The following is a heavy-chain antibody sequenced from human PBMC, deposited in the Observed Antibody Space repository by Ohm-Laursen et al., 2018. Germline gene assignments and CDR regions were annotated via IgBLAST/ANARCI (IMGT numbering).Heavy chain of an antibody. CDR2: IKQDGSEK. D-gene: IGHD4-17*01. Sequence: SLTLSRAGTVSACCSNWMSWDCHGPGKGLGRVAQIKQDGSEKHYVDSVRGRFTITRDNAKNSLFLQMNSLRAEDTAVYYCAGAVRRSFDNWGQGTMVTVPS. J-gene: IGHJ3*02. V-gene: IGHV3-7*01. CDR3: AGAVRRSFDN. CDR1: VSACCSNW.